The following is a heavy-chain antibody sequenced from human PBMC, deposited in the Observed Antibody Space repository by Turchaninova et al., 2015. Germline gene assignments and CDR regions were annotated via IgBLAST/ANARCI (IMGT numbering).Heavy chain of an antibody. CDR1: GGSISRGGYY. CDR2: TYYIGST. V-gene: IGHV4-31*03. CDR3: ARTYYDFWSGYYKGDAFDI. Sequence: ESGPGLVKPSQTLSLTCPVSGGSISRGGYYWSWIRQHPGKGREWIGYTYYIGSTYYNPSLKSRVTISVDTSKNQFSLKLSSVTAADTAVYYCARTYYDFWSGYYKGDAFDIWGQGTMVTVSS. D-gene: IGHD3-3*01. J-gene: IGHJ3*02.